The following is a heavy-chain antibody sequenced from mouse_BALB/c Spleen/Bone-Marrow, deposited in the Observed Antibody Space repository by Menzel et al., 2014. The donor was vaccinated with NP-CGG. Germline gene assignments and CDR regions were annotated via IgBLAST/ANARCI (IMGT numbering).Heavy chain of an antibody. Sequence: EVQVVESGGGLVKPGGSLKLSCAASGFTFSSYAMSWVRQTSEKRLEWVATISSGGSYTYYPDSVKGRFTISRDNAKNTLYLQMSSLRSEDTAMYYCARRTLYRYDAGAMDYWVQGTSVTVSS. CDR2: ISSGGSYT. V-gene: IGHV5-9-3*01. CDR1: GFTFSSYA. CDR3: ARRTLYRYDAGAMDY. D-gene: IGHD2-14*01. J-gene: IGHJ4*01.